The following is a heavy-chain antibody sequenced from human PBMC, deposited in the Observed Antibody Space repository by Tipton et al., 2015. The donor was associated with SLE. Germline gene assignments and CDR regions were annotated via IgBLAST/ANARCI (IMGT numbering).Heavy chain of an antibody. J-gene: IGHJ4*02. CDR1: GGSISSYY. D-gene: IGHD3-16*01. V-gene: IGHV4-4*07. CDR3: GRGRETQILIAD. CDR2: VLSSGHT. Sequence: TLSLTCTVSGGSISSYYWSWIRQPPGKGLEWIGRVLSSGHTNYNPSLKSRVTMSVDTSKNQFSLKLSSVTAADTAVYYCGRGRETQILIADWGQGTLVTVSS.